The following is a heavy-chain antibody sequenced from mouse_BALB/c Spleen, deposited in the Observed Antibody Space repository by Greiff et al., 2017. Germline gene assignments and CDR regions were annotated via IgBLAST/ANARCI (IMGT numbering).Heavy chain of an antibody. J-gene: IGHJ2*01. D-gene: IGHD2-10*02. CDR2: ISYSGST. Sequence: EVQLVESGPGLVKPSQSLSLTCTVTGYSITSDYAWNWIRQFPGNKLEWMGYISYSGSTSYNPSLKSRISITRDTSKNQFFLQLNSVTTEDTATYYCASRYGNYDFDYWGQGTTLTVSS. CDR3: ASRYGNYDFDY. CDR1: GYSITSDYA. V-gene: IGHV3-2*02.